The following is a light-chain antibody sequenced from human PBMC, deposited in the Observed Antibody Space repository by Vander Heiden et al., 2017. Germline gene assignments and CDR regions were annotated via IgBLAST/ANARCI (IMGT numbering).Light chain of an antibody. CDR1: QGISNY. CDR3: QKDNSAPSWT. Sequence: DIQMTQSPSSLSASVGDRVTITCRASQGISNYLAWYQQKTGKGPKLLIYAASTLQSGGPFRFSGSGSGKDFNLTSRSPQPEEVANYYWQKDNSAPSWTFGQGTKVEIK. V-gene: IGKV1-27*01. J-gene: IGKJ1*01. CDR2: AAS.